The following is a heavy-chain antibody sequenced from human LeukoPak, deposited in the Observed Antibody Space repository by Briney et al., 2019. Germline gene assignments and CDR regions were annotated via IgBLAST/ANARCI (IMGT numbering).Heavy chain of an antibody. CDR3: ARDPSPHSGTFDI. CDR2: VYFSGDT. Sequence: SETLSLTCTVSRGSVTSYYWIWIRQPPGEGLEGIGGVYFSGDTKYNPSLQSRATISLDTSQNQFFLRLRSVTAADTAVYYCARDPSPHSGTFDIWGQGTMVTVSS. CDR1: RGSVTSYY. D-gene: IGHD2-15*01. J-gene: IGHJ3*02. V-gene: IGHV4-59*02.